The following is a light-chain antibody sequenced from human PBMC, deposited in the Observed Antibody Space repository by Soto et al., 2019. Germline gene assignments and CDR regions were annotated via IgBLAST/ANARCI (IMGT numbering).Light chain of an antibody. V-gene: IGLV2-14*01. J-gene: IGLJ2*01. CDR2: EVS. CDR3: TSYTSSSTSVV. CDR1: SSDVGGYNS. Sequence: QSALTQPAAVSGSPGQSITISCTGTSSDVGGYNSVSWYQQHPGIAPKLMIYEVSNRPSGVSNRFSGSKSGNTASLTISGLQTEDEADYYCTSYTSSSTSVVFGGGTKLTVL.